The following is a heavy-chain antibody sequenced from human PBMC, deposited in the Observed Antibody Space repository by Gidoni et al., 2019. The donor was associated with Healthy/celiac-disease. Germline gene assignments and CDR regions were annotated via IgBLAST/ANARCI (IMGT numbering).Heavy chain of an antibody. CDR2: ISYDGSNK. J-gene: IGHJ6*03. V-gene: IGHV3-30*18. CDR1: GFTFSSYG. CDR3: AKDGDDFWSPGYYYYYMAV. D-gene: IGHD3-3*01. Sequence: QVQLVESGGGVVQPGRSLRLSCAASGFTFSSYGMHWVRQAPGKGLEWVAVISYDGSNKYYADSVKGRFTISRDNSKNTLYLQMNSLRAEDTAVYYCAKDGDDFWSPGYYYYYMAVWGKGTTVTVSS.